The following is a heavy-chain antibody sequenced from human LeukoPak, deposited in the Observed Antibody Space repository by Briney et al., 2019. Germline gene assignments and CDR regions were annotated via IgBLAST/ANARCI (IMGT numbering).Heavy chain of an antibody. V-gene: IGHV3-66*01. Sequence: PGGSLRLSCAASGFTVSSNYMSWVRQAPGKGLEWVSVIYSGGSTYYADSVKGRFTISRDNSKNTLYLQMNSLRAEDTAVYYCARGRGDSSGWYWGYYFDYWXXGTLVTVSS. CDR2: IYSGGST. J-gene: IGHJ4*01. CDR1: GFTVSSNY. CDR3: ARGRGDSSGWYWGYYFDY. D-gene: IGHD6-19*01.